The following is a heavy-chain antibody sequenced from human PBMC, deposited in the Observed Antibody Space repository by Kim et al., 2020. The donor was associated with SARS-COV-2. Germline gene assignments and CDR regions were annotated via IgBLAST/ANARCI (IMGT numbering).Heavy chain of an antibody. CDR3: ARSDCSGGSCYSGYYMDV. CDR1: GGTFSSYA. CDR2: IIPIFGIA. V-gene: IGHV1-69*04. Sequence: SVKVSCKASGGTFSSYAISWVRQAPGQGLEWMGRIIPIFGIANYAQKFQGRVTITADKSTSTAYMELSSLRSEDTAVYYCARSDCSGGSCYSGYYMDVWGKGTTVTVSS. J-gene: IGHJ6*03. D-gene: IGHD2-15*01.